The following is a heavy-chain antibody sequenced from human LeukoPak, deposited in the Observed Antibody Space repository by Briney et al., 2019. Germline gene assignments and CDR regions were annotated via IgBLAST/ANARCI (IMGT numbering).Heavy chain of an antibody. V-gene: IGHV4-34*01. CDR1: GGSFSGYY. D-gene: IGHD1-1*01. CDR2: INHSGST. J-gene: IGHJ4*02. CDR3: ASGNWRYYFDY. Sequence: SETLSLTCAVYGGSFSGYYWSWIRQPPGKGLEWIGEINHSGSTNYNPSLKSRVTISVDTSKNQFSLKLSPVTAADTAVYYCASGNWRYYFDYWGQGTLVTVSS.